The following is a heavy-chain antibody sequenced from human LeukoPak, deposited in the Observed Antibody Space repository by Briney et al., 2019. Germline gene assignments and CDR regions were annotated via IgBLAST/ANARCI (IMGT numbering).Heavy chain of an antibody. V-gene: IGHV4-59*11. CDR1: GGSISSHY. CDR2: IYYSGST. CDR3: ARGNYYDFWSGYYAGYYYYMDV. D-gene: IGHD3-3*01. J-gene: IGHJ6*03. Sequence: PSETLSPTCTVSGGSISSHYWSWIRQPPGKGLEWIGYIYYSGSTNYNPSLKSRVTISVDTSKNQFSLKLSSVTAADTAVYYCARGNYYDFWSGYYAGYYYYMDVWGKGTTVTVSS.